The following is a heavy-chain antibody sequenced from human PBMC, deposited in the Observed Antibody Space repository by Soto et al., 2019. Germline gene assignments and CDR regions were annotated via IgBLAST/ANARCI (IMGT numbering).Heavy chain of an antibody. CDR1: GFTFNNFA. CDR3: ANEVDVAFSSLRYGMDV. D-gene: IGHD5-12*01. CDR2: ISYDGTYK. J-gene: IGHJ6*02. V-gene: IGHV3-30*14. Sequence: GGSLRLSCAASGFTFNNFAMHWVRQAPGKGLEWVAFISYDGTYKYYADSVRGRFTVYRDNSKSTLFLQMNSLKFEDTAVYVCANEVDVAFSSLRYGMDVWGQGTTLTVYS.